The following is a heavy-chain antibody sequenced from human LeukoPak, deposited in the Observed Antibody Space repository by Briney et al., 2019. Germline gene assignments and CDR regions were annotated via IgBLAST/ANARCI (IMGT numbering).Heavy chain of an antibody. Sequence: PSETLSLTCAVYGGSFSGYYWSWIRQPPGKGLEWIGRIYTSGSTNYNPSLKSRVTMSVDTSKNQFSLKLSSVTAADTAVYYCARDLSMRTSCSNWFDPWGQGTLVTVSS. CDR1: GGSFSGYY. D-gene: IGHD2-2*01. CDR2: IYTSGST. J-gene: IGHJ5*02. CDR3: ARDLSMRTSCSNWFDP. V-gene: IGHV4-4*07.